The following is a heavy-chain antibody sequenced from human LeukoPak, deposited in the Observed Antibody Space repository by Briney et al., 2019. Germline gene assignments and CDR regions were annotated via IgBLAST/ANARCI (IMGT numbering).Heavy chain of an antibody. CDR2: IYYSGST. J-gene: IGHJ4*02. CDR3: ARVNYYDSSGHFHFDY. D-gene: IGHD3-22*01. Sequence: SETLSLTCTVSGGSISSYYWSWIRQPPGKGLEWIGYIYYSGSTYYNPSLKSRVTISVDTSKNQFSLKLSSVTAADTAVYYCARVNYYDSSGHFHFDYWGQGTLVTVSS. CDR1: GGSISSYY. V-gene: IGHV4-59*08.